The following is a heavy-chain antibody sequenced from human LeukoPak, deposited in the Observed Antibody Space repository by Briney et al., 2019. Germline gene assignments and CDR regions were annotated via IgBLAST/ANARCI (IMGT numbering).Heavy chain of an antibody. CDR1: GFTFDNYG. V-gene: IGHV3-20*04. J-gene: IGHJ4*02. D-gene: IGHD5-18*01. CDR2: IHWNGGRT. CDR3: AKDHEYSFLDSDY. Sequence: GGSLRLSCAASGFTFDNYGINWVRQAPGKGLEWVSRIHWNGGRTGYADSVKGRFTISRDNAKNSLYLQMNSLRAEDTAVYYCAKDHEYSFLDSDYWGQGTLVTVSS.